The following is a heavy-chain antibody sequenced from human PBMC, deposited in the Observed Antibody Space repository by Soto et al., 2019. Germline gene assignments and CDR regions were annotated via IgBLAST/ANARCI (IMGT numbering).Heavy chain of an antibody. CDR3: AGGLELSTVTTEPFDY. CDR2: IIPIFGTA. J-gene: IGHJ4*02. V-gene: IGHV1-69*12. D-gene: IGHD4-17*01. Sequence: QVQLVQSGAEVKKPGSSVKVSCKASGGTFSSYAISWVRQAPGQGLEWMGGIIPIFGTANYAQKFQGRVTITADESTSTAYREPSSVRSEDTAVHYCAGGLELSTVTTEPFDYWGLGTLVTVSS. CDR1: GGTFSSYA.